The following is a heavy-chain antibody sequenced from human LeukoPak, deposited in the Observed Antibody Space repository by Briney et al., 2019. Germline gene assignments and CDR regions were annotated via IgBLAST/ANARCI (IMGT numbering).Heavy chain of an antibody. CDR1: GYTFTGYY. V-gene: IGHV1-8*02. J-gene: IGHJ4*02. D-gene: IGHD6-13*01. CDR3: ARGRSGLAAAGTYDY. CDR2: INPNSGRT. Sequence: ASVKVSCKASGYTFTGYYMHWVRQAPGQGLEWMGWINPNSGRTGYAQKFQGRVTMTANTSINTAYMELSSLRFDDTAVYYCARGRSGLAAAGTYDYWGQGTLITVSS.